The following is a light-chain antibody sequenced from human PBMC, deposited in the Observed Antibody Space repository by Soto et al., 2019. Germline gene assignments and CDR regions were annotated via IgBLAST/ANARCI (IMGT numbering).Light chain of an antibody. CDR1: QSLSTK. J-gene: IGKJ5*01. CDR2: GAS. V-gene: IGKV3-15*01. CDR3: HQYKNWPPGA. Sequence: IVVTQSPDTLSVCLGESATLSCRASQSLSTKLAWYHEKPGQAPRPLIYGASTRATGIPARFRGSGSGTEFSLTVGGLQSEDFAFYYVHQYKNWPPGAFGQGTRLEI.